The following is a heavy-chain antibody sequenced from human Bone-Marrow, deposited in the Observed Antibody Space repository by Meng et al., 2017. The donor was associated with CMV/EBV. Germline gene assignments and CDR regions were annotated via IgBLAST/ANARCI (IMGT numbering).Heavy chain of an antibody. CDR1: GDTFSNYW. CDR2: LKSDGTSA. D-gene: IGHD3-3*01. V-gene: IGHV3-74*01. CDR3: AIGGRSLEGVLNTNYHMDV. J-gene: IGHJ6*02. Sequence: GGSLRLSCSASGDTFSNYWMHWVRQAPGKGLEWVSRLKSDGTSATYADSVKGRFTISRDNAKTTLSLQMDSLRAEDTAVYFCAIGGRSLEGVLNTNYHMDVWGQGTTVTVSS.